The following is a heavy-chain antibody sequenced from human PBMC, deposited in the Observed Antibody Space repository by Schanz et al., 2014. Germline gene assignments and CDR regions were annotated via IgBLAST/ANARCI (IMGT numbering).Heavy chain of an antibody. Sequence: QVQLVQSGPEVKKPGASVKVSCTASGYTFTSYDINWVRQAPGQGLEWMGKIIPILGMENYAQKFQGRVTITADISTSTAYMDLSSLRSDDTAVYYCARDIQYHYDTSGPVGAFDIWGQGTVVTVSS. CDR2: IIPILGME. D-gene: IGHD3-22*01. V-gene: IGHV1-69*04. CDR1: GYTFTSYD. J-gene: IGHJ3*02. CDR3: ARDIQYHYDTSGPVGAFDI.